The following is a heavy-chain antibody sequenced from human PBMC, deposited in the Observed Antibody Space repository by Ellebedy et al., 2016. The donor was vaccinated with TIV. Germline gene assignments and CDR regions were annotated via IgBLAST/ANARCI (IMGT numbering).Heavy chain of an antibody. V-gene: IGHV3-23*01. CDR1: GFSFSSYA. J-gene: IGHJ4*02. CDR3: ARRWGSSWPQTLDY. CDR2: ITGSGCST. D-gene: IGHD6-13*01. Sequence: GESLKISCAASGFSFSSYAMSWVRQAPGMGLEWVSTITGSGCSTYYADSVKGRFTISRDKSKNTLSLQMNSLRAEDTAVYYCARRWGSSWPQTLDYWGQGTLVTVSS.